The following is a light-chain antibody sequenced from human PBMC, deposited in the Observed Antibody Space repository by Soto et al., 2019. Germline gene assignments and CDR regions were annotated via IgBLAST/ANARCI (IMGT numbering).Light chain of an antibody. CDR1: STDVGDYKY. CDR2: EVT. Sequence: QSALTQPASVSGSPGQSITISCTGTSTDVGDYKYVSWYQLHPGKVPKLIIYEVTNRPSGVSNRFSGPKSGNTASLTISGLQADDEADYYCSSYTSSRTYVFGTGTKLTVL. J-gene: IGLJ1*01. CDR3: SSYTSSRTYV. V-gene: IGLV2-14*01.